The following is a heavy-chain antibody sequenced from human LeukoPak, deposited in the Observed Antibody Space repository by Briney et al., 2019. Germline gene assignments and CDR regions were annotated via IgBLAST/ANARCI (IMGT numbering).Heavy chain of an antibody. V-gene: IGHV3-23*01. D-gene: IGHD5-12*01. CDR1: GFSFSSYA. J-gene: IGHJ4*02. CDR3: AKARIAATIYPKEVNFDY. Sequence: GGSLRLSCAASGFSFSSYAKNWVRQAPGKGLEWVSTITGGGGSTYYADSVKGRFTISRDNSKDTFYLQMNSLRVEDTAVYYCAKARIAATIYPKEVNFDYWGQGTLVTVSS. CDR2: ITGGGGST.